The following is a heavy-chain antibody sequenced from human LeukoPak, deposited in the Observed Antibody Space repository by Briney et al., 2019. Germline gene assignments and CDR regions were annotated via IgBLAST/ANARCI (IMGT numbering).Heavy chain of an antibody. J-gene: IGHJ4*02. CDR2: LTPNSGVT. Sequence: SGKVSCKASGYTFNRYYMHWVRQAPGHGLEWMGWLTPNSGVTKYAQKFQGRVTMTRDTSISTAYMELSSLRSDDTAVYYCAREDNWNYDYWGQGTLVTVSS. V-gene: IGHV1-2*02. D-gene: IGHD1-7*01. CDR3: AREDNWNYDY. CDR1: GYTFNRYY.